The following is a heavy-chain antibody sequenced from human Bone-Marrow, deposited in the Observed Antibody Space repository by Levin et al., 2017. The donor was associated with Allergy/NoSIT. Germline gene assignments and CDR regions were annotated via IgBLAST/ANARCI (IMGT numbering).Heavy chain of an antibody. CDR3: ARTPEEVGSWSSGDYYYYGMDV. Sequence: SQTLSLTCTVSGGSIRSYYWSWIRQPPGKGLEWIGYIYYSGSTNYNPSLKSRVTISVDTSKNQFSLKLSSVTAADTAVYYCARTPEEVGSWSSGDYYYYGMDVWGQGTTVTVSS. CDR2: IYYSGST. J-gene: IGHJ6*02. D-gene: IGHD6-13*01. CDR1: GGSIRSYY. V-gene: IGHV4-59*01.